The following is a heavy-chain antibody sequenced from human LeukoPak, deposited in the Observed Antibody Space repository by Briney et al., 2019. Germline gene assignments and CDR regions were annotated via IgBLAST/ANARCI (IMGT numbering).Heavy chain of an antibody. Sequence: SETLSLTCAVSGGSISSYYWSWIRQPPGKGLEWIGYIYYSGSTNYNPSLKSRVTMSIDTSKNQFSLKLSSITAADTAVYYCARDAKYYYGSRTYFFFEYWGQGTLLTVSS. D-gene: IGHD3-10*01. V-gene: IGHV4-59*12. CDR1: GGSISSYY. J-gene: IGHJ4*02. CDR3: ARDAKYYYGSRTYFFFEY. CDR2: IYYSGST.